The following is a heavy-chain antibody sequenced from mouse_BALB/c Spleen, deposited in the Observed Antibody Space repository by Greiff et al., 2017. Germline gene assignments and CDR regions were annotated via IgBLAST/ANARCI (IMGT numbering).Heavy chain of an antibody. CDR3: VRLWS. Sequence: EVKVEESGGGLVQPKGSLKLSCAASGFTFNTYAMNWVRQAPGKGLEWVARIRSKSNNYATYYADSVKDRFTISRDDSQSMLYLQMNNLKTEDTAMYYCVRLWSWGQGTLVTVSA. J-gene: IGHJ3*02. D-gene: IGHD1-1*02. CDR2: IRSKSNNYAT. CDR1: GFTFNTYA. V-gene: IGHV10-1*02.